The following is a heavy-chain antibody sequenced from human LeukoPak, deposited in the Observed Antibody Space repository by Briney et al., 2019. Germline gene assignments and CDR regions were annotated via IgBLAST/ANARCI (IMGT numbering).Heavy chain of an antibody. Sequence: GGSQRLSCAASGFNVSSSFLSWVRQAPGKGLEYVSVIYSGGTTYYADSVKGRFTISRDNSKNTVHLQMNSLRAEDTAVYYCARAQGRGFDYWGQGTLVTVSA. CDR2: IYSGGTT. CDR3: ARAQGRGFDY. CDR1: GFNVSSSF. V-gene: IGHV3-66*01. J-gene: IGHJ4*02.